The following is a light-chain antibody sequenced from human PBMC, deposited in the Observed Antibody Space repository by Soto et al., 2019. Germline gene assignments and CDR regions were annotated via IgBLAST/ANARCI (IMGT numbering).Light chain of an antibody. V-gene: IGLV3-21*02. CDR2: DDS. CDR3: HVWDSSSEHV. Sequence: SSEPTQPPPEAVAPGQTVRIICGGNNIGSTSVHWFQQKPGQAPVLFVDDDSDRPSGVPERFSASNSGNTATLTIIRVEAGEEADYFCHVWDSSSEHVFGTGTKGTVL. J-gene: IGLJ1*01. CDR1: NIGSTS.